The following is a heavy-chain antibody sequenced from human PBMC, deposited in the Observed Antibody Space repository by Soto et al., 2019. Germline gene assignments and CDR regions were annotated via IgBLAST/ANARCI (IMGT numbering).Heavy chain of an antibody. Sequence: SETLSLTCTVSGGSISSYYWSWIRQPPGKGLEWIGYIYYSGSTNYNPSLKSRVTISVDTSKNQFSLKLSSVTAADTAVYYCARDFQGTTGESDYWGQGTLVTVSS. CDR2: IYYSGST. CDR3: ARDFQGTTGESDY. V-gene: IGHV4-59*01. D-gene: IGHD7-27*01. J-gene: IGHJ4*02. CDR1: GGSISSYY.